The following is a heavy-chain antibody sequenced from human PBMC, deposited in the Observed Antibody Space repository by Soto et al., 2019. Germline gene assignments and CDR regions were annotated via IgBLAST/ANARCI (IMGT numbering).Heavy chain of an antibody. Sequence: GGSLRLSCAASGFTFSSYWMSWVRQAPGKGLEWVANIKQDGSEKYYVDSVKGRFTISRDNAKNSLYLQMNSLRAEDTAVYYCERVIAARNFDYWGQGTLVTVSS. CDR3: ERVIAARNFDY. CDR2: IKQDGSEK. D-gene: IGHD6-6*01. CDR1: GFTFSSYW. J-gene: IGHJ4*02. V-gene: IGHV3-7*01.